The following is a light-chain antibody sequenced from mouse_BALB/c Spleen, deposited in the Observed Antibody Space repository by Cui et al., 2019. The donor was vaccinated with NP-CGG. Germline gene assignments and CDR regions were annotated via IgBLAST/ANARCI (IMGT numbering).Light chain of an antibody. V-gene: IGLV1*01. CDR2: GTN. Sequence: QAVVTHESAPTTYPAETVTLTCRSSTGTVTTSNYANWVQEKPDHLFTGLIGGTNNRVPGVPARFSGSLIGDKAALTITGAQTEDEAIYFCALWYSNHWVFGGGTKLTVL. CDR1: TGTVTTSNY. J-gene: IGLJ1*01. CDR3: ALWYSNHWV.